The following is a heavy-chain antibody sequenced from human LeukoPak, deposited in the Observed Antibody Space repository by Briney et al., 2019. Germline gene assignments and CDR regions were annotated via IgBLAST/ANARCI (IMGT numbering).Heavy chain of an antibody. Sequence: SETLSLTCTVSGGSISSYYWSWIRQPPGKGLEWIGYIHYSGTTSYNPSLKRRATIFLDASNNKFSLKLASVTAADTAVYFCARESGYRDTNYIGNFDFWGHGILITVSS. CDR1: GGSISSYY. V-gene: IGHV4-59*01. CDR2: IHYSGTT. CDR3: ARESGYRDTNYIGNFDF. D-gene: IGHD1-7*01. J-gene: IGHJ3*01.